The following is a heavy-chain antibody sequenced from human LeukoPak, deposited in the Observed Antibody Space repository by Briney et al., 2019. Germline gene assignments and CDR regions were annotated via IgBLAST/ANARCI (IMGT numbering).Heavy chain of an antibody. CDR3: AIIDLSTGFDY. Sequence: ASVKVSCKTSGYTFTTYGIDWVRQAPGQGLERIGWISPYNGNTDYEQKFQGRFALTADTSTSTAYMELRSLRSDDTATYYCAIIDLSTGFDYWGQGTLVTVSS. J-gene: IGHJ4*02. CDR1: GYTFTTYG. V-gene: IGHV1-18*01. CDR2: ISPYNGNT. D-gene: IGHD5/OR15-5a*01.